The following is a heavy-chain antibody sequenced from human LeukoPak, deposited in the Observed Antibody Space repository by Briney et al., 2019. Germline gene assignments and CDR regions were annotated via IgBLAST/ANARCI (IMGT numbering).Heavy chain of an antibody. V-gene: IGHV4-59*01. CDR2: IYYSGST. CDR3: ARGIVPAAYPFDY. Sequence: SETLSLTCTVSGGSISSYYWSWIRQPPGKRLEWIGYIYYSGSTNYNPSLKSRVTISVDTSKNQFSLKLSSVTAADTAVYYCARGIVPAAYPFDYWGQGTLVTVSS. D-gene: IGHD2-2*01. CDR1: GGSISSYY. J-gene: IGHJ4*02.